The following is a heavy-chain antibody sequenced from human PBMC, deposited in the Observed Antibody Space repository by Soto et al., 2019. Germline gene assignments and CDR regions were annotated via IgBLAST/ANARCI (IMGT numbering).Heavy chain of an antibody. CDR1: GFTFSSYA. D-gene: IGHD3-3*01. CDR3: AKGSRYYDFWSGYHNYYYYYMDV. J-gene: IGHJ6*03. CDR2: ISGSGGST. Sequence: GGSLRLSCAASGFTFSSYAMSWVRQAPGKGLEWVSAISGSGGSTYCADSVKGRFTIPRDNSKNTLYLQMNSLRAEDTAVYYCAKGSRYYDFWSGYHNYYYYYMDVWGKGTTVTVSS. V-gene: IGHV3-23*01.